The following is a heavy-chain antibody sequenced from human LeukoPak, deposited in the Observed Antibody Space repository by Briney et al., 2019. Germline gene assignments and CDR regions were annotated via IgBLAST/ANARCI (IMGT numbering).Heavy chain of an antibody. Sequence: GGSLSLSCAASGFTFSRYAMSGARQAPGKGLEWLSALSSGGGSTYYADCVKGRFTIPRDKSKNTLSLQMNSLRAEDSAVYYCAICDRSPSCYAGLDCGGQGTLDSVSS. CDR1: GFTFSRYA. D-gene: IGHD2-2*01. CDR2: LSSGGGST. J-gene: IGHJ4*02. V-gene: IGHV3-23*01. CDR3: AICDRSPSCYAGLDC.